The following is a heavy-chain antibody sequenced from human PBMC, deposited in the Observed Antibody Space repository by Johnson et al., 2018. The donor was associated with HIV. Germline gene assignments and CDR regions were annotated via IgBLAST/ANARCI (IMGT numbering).Heavy chain of an antibody. CDR2: ISYDGGNK. J-gene: IGHJ3*02. CDR1: GFTFNTYT. V-gene: IGHV3-30*03. CDR3: ARGRKDIAAVDGLDNDGFDM. Sequence: QVQLVESGGGVVQPGRSLRLFCAVSGFTFNTYTMHWVRQAPGKGLEWVAVISYDGGNKYYADSVKGRFTISRDTSKNTLYLTMNSLGTEDTAIYYCARGRKDIAAVDGLDNDGFDMWGQGTMVTVS. D-gene: IGHD6-13*01.